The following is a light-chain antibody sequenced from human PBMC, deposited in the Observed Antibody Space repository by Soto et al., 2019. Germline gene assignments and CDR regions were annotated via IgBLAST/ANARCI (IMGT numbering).Light chain of an antibody. J-gene: IGKJ5*01. V-gene: IGKV3-11*01. CDR1: QSVSSS. CDR3: QQRSNWRIT. CDR2: DTS. Sequence: ESVLPQSHATLSFSPGERATLSCRASQSVSSSLAWYQQKPGQAPRLLISDTSNRATGIPARFSGSGSGTDFTLTISSLEPEDFAVYYCQQRSNWRITFGQGTRLEIK.